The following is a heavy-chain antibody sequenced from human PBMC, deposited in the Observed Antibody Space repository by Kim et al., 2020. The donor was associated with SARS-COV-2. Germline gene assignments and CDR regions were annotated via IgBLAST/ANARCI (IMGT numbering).Heavy chain of an antibody. V-gene: IGHV3-30*04. J-gene: IGHJ4*02. CDR2: ISYDGTNK. CDR3: AREGGGYKNNAYFDY. CDR1: GFTFSNYA. Sequence: GGSLRLSCAASGFTFSNYAMHWVRQAPGKGLEWVAVISYDGTNKNYADSVKGRLTISRDNSKNTLYLQMNSLRAEDTAVYYCAREGGGYKNNAYFDYWGQGTLVTVSS. D-gene: IGHD5-12*01.